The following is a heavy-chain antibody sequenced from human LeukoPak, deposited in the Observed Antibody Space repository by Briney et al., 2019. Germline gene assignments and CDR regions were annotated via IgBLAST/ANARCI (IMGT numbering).Heavy chain of an antibody. D-gene: IGHD1-26*01. CDR2: ISGSGGST. V-gene: IGHV3-23*01. J-gene: IGHJ4*02. Sequence: GGSLRLSCAASGFTFSSYAMSWVRQAPGKGLEWVSAISGSGGSTYYADSVKGRFTISRDNSRNTLYLQMNSLRAEDTAVYYCAKDRGATGGEFDYWGQGTLVTVSS. CDR1: GFTFSSYA. CDR3: AKDRGATGGEFDY.